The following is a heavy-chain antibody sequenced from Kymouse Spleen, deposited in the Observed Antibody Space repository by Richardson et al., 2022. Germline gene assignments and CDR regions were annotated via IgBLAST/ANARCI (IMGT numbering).Heavy chain of an antibody. CDR1: GFTFSSYG. J-gene: IGHJ4*02. V-gene: IGHV3-33*01. D-gene: IGHD5-12*01. Sequence: QVQLVESGGGVVQPGRSLRLSCAASGFTFSSYGMHWVRQAPGKGLEWVAVIWYDGSNKYYADSVKGRFTISRDNSKNTLYLQMNSLRAEDTAVYYCARDGYSGYDFDYWGQGTLVTVSS. CDR3: ARDGYSGYDFDY. CDR2: IWYDGSNK.